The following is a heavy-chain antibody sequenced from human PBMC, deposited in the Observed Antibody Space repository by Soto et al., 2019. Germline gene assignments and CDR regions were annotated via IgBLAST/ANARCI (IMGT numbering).Heavy chain of an antibody. V-gene: IGHV3-23*01. CDR1: GFTFSSYA. D-gene: IGHD3-3*01. Sequence: EVQLLESGGGLVQPGGSLRLSCAASGFTFSSYAMSWVRQAPGKGLEWVSAISGSGGSTYYADAVKGRFTISRDNSKNTLYLQMNSLRAEDTAVYYCAKDRRRVHGSFDYWCQGTLVTVSS. CDR3: AKDRRRVHGSFDY. CDR2: ISGSGGST. J-gene: IGHJ4*02.